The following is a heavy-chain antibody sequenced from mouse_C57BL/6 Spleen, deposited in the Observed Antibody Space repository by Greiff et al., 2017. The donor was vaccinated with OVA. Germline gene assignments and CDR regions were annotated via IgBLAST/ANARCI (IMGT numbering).Heavy chain of an antibody. J-gene: IGHJ4*01. CDR1: GYTFTSYW. CDR3: GRLYGYDRYYAMDY. CDR2: IDPSDSET. Sequence: QVQLQQPGAELVRPGSSVKLSCKASGYTFTSYWMHWVKQRPIQGLEWIGNIDPSDSETHYNQKFKDKATLTVDKSSSTAYMQLSSLTSEDSAVYYCGRLYGYDRYYAMDYWGQGTSVTVSS. D-gene: IGHD2-2*01. V-gene: IGHV1-52*01.